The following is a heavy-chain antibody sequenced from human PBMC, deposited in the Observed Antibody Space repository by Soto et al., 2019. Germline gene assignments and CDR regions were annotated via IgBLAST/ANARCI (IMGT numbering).Heavy chain of an antibody. V-gene: IGHV4-34*01. CDR1: GGSFSGYY. J-gene: IGHJ4*02. Sequence: SETLSLTCAVYGGSFSGYYWSWIRQPPGKGLEWIGEINHSGSTNYNPSLKSRITISVDTSKNQFSLKLSSVTAADTAVYYCAIIAPQPGFDYWGQGTLVTSPQ. CDR2: INHSGST. CDR3: AIIAPQPGFDY. D-gene: IGHD6-13*01.